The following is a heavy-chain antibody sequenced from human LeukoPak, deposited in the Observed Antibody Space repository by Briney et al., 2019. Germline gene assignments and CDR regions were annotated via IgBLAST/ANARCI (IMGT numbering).Heavy chain of an antibody. CDR1: GFTFSSYS. Sequence: GGSLRLSCAASGFTFSSYSMSWVRQAPGKGLGWVSSISSSSSYIYYADSVKGRFTISRDNAKNSLYLQMNSLRAEDTAVYYCASPYCGGDCYGYWGQGTLVTVSS. CDR2: ISSSSSYI. D-gene: IGHD2-21*01. V-gene: IGHV3-21*01. CDR3: ASPYCGGDCYGY. J-gene: IGHJ4*02.